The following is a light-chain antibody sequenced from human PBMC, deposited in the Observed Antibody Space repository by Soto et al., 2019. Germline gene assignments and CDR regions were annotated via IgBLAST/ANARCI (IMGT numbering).Light chain of an antibody. J-gene: IGKJ4*01. V-gene: IGKV3-11*01. CDR2: VTP. CDR1: QSVSSN. CDR3: RQFVSCLLS. Sequence: EIVLTQSPATLSLSPGERATLSCRASQSVSSNLAWYQHKPGQAPGLLTYVTPQGPPVTPARFGGRGSGKSFILPIGGMEPKVFALYSCRQFVSCLLSFGGGPRWVS.